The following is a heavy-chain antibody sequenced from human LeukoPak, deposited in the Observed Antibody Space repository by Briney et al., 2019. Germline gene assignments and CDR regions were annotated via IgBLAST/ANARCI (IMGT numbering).Heavy chain of an antibody. V-gene: IGHV1-2*02. D-gene: IGHD4-23*01. J-gene: IGHJ4*02. Sequence: GASVKVSCKASVYTFTGYYMHWVRQAPGQGLEWMGWINANSGGTDYAQKFQDRVTMTRDTSISTAYMELSRLRSDDTAVYYCARDGHGGNSFDYWGQGTLVTVSS. CDR2: INANSGGT. CDR3: ARDGHGGNSFDY. CDR1: VYTFTGYY.